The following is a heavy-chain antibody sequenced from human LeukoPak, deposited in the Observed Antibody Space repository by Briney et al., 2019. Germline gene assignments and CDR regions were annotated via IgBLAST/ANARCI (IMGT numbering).Heavy chain of an antibody. Sequence: GGSLRLSCAASGFTSSSYEMNWVRQAPGKGLEWVSYISGGGSMIYYADSVKGRFTISRDNAKNSLYLQMSSLSTEDTAVYYCARANSDWGQGTLVTVSS. D-gene: IGHD4-11*01. V-gene: IGHV3-48*03. CDR3: ARANSD. J-gene: IGHJ4*02. CDR2: ISGGGSMI. CDR1: GFTSSSYE.